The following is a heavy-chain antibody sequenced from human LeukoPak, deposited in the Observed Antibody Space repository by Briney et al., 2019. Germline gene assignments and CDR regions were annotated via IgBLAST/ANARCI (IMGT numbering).Heavy chain of an antibody. Sequence: GGSLRLSCAASGFTVSSNYMSWVRQAPGKGLEWVSIIYSGGSTYYADSVKGRFTISRDNSKNTLYLQMNSLRAEDTAVYYCARVGPIVGDGMDVWGQGTTVTVSS. CDR2: IYSGGST. V-gene: IGHV3-53*01. J-gene: IGHJ6*02. D-gene: IGHD3-22*01. CDR1: GFTVSSNY. CDR3: ARVGPIVGDGMDV.